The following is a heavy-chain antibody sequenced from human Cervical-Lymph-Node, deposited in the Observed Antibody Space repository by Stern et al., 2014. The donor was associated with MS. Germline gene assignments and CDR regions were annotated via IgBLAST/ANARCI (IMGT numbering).Heavy chain of an antibody. Sequence: VQLVQSGAEVKKPGESLKISCKLSGYSFTIYYIAWVRQMPAKVLDWMGVICPYDFDTTYRPSFQGQVTLSADKSITTAYLQWSSLRASDTAMYYCARHVQGFDYWGQGTLVTVSS. CDR1: GYSFTIYY. CDR3: ARHVQGFDY. V-gene: IGHV5-51*01. J-gene: IGHJ4*02. CDR2: ICPYDFDT.